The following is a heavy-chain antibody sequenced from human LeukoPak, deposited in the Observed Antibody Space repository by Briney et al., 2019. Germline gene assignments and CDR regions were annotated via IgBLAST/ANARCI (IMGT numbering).Heavy chain of an antibody. V-gene: IGHV3-33*01. CDR3: ARGRGSGWYDAFDI. CDR1: GFTFSSHG. Sequence: PGGSPRLSCAASGFTFSSHGMHWVRQAPGKGLEWVAVIWYDGSNKFYADSVRGRFTISRDNSKNTLYVQMNSLRAEDTAVYYCARGRGSGWYDAFDIWGQGTMVTVSS. J-gene: IGHJ3*02. D-gene: IGHD6-19*01. CDR2: IWYDGSNK.